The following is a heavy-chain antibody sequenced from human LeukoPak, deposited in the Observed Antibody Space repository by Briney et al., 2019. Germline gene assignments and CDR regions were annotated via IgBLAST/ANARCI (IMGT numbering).Heavy chain of an antibody. CDR1: GGSISSSSYY. CDR3: AREVEMATITDYYYYMDV. J-gene: IGHJ6*03. V-gene: IGHV4-39*07. D-gene: IGHD5-24*01. Sequence: PSETLSLTCTVSGGSISSSSYYWAWIRQPPGKGLEWIGSIYYSGNTYYKSSLKSRVTISVDTSKNQFSLKLSSVTAADTAVYYCAREVEMATITDYYYYMDVWGKGTTVTISS. CDR2: IYYSGNT.